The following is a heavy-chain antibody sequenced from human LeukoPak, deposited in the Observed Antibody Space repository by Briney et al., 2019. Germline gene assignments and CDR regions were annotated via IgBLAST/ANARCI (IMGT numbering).Heavy chain of an antibody. CDR3: ARVRAWLYFDY. Sequence: GSLRLSCAASGFTVSSNYMTWVRQAPGKGLEWVSVLYSGGSAYYADSVRGRFTLSRDDSKNTLYLQMNSLRAEDTAVYYCARVRAWLYFDYWGQGTLVTVSS. J-gene: IGHJ4*02. D-gene: IGHD5-12*01. CDR2: LYSGGSA. CDR1: GFTVSSNY. V-gene: IGHV3-53*01.